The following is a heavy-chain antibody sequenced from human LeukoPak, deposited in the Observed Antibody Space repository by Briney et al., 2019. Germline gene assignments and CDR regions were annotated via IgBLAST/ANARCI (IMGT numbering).Heavy chain of an antibody. V-gene: IGHV3-53*01. CDR3: ARAASAEYFQH. Sequence: GGSLRLSCAASGFTVSSNCMSWVRQAPGKGLEWVSLICSGGNTYYADSVKGRFTISRDDSKNTLYLQMNSLRAEDTAVYYCARAASAEYFQHWGQGTLVTVSS. J-gene: IGHJ1*01. CDR2: ICSGGNT. CDR1: GFTVSSNC.